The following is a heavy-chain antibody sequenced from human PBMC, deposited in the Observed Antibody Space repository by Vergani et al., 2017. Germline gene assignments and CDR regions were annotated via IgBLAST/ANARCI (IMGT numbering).Heavy chain of an antibody. CDR3: AKGGVSYDIFGGDKYYYYGLDV. Sequence: QVQLVQSGAELKKPGASVSVSCKASGYTFTSYGISWVRQAPGQGLEWMGWISAYNGNTNYAQGLQGRVTMTTDTSTSTAYMELRSLTSDDTAVYYCAKGGVSYDIFGGDKYYYYGLDVWGQGTTVTVSS. CDR1: GYTFTSYG. V-gene: IGHV1-18*01. D-gene: IGHD3-9*01. J-gene: IGHJ6*02. CDR2: ISAYNGNT.